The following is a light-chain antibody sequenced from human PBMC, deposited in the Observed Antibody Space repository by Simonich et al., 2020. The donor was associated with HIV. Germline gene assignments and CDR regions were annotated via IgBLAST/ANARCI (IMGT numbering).Light chain of an antibody. Sequence: QSALTQPASVSGSPGQSLTISCTGTSSDVGGYNYVSWYQQDPGKAPKLIIYDVSKRPSGVSNRFSGSKSGNTASLTISGLQAEDESDYYCSSYTSSNTWVFGAGTKLTVL. V-gene: IGLV2-14*01. J-gene: IGLJ3*02. CDR3: SSYTSSNTWV. CDR2: DVS. CDR1: SSDVGGYNY.